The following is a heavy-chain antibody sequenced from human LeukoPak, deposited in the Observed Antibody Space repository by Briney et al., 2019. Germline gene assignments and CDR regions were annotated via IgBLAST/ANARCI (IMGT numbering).Heavy chain of an antibody. D-gene: IGHD3-9*01. CDR3: ERVEEYYDILTGYSRAGYFDY. CDR1: GFTFSSYA. CDR2: ISYDGSNK. J-gene: IGHJ4*02. Sequence: GGSLRLSCAASGFTFSSYAMHWVRQAPGKGLDGVAVISYDGSNKYYADSVKGRFTISRDNSKNTLYLQMNSLRAEDTAVYYCERVEEYYDILTGYSRAGYFDYWGQGTLVTVSS. V-gene: IGHV3-30-3*01.